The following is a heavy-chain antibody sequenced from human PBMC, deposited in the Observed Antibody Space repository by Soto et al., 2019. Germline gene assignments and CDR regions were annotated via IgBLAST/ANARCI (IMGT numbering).Heavy chain of an antibody. CDR3: ATGLTISDALDV. CDR2: FDPEDGET. Sequence: GASVKVSWKVSGYGLTELSMHRLRQAPGKGLEWMGRFDPEDGETIFAQKFQGRVTMTEDTSPDTAYMELSSLRSEDTAVYYCATGLTISDALDVLGLGTTVTVSS. J-gene: IGHJ6*02. D-gene: IGHD3-3*01. V-gene: IGHV1-24*01. CDR1: GYGLTELS.